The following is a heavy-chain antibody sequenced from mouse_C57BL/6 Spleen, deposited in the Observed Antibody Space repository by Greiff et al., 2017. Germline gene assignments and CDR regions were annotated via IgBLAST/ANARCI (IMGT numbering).Heavy chain of an antibody. CDR3: ARKTTVVAGEFAY. Sequence: QVQLKQPGAELVMPGASVKLSCKASGYTFTSYWMHWVKQRPGQGLEWIGEIDPSDSYTNYNQKFKGKSTLTVDKSSSTAYMQLSSLTSEDSAVYYCARKTTVVAGEFAYWGQGTLVTVSA. D-gene: IGHD1-1*01. V-gene: IGHV1-69*01. CDR1: GYTFTSYW. J-gene: IGHJ3*01. CDR2: IDPSDSYT.